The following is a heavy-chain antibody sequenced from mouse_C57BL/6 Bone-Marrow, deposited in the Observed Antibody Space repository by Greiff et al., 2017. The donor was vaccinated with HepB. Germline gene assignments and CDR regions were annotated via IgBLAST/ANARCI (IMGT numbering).Heavy chain of an antibody. CDR3: ASSFITTVVAPIGY. CDR1: GYTFTSYW. Sequence: LEESGAELAKPGASVKLSCKASGYTFTSYWMHWVKQRPGQGLEWIGYINPSSGYTKYNQKFKDKATLTADKSSSTAYMQLSSLTYEDSAVYYCASSFITTVVAPIGYWGQGTLVIVSA. CDR2: INPSSGYT. V-gene: IGHV1-7*01. J-gene: IGHJ3*01. D-gene: IGHD1-1*01.